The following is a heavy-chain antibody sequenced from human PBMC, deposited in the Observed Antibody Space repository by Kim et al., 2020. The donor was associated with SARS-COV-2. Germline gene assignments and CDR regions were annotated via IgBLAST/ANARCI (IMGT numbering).Heavy chain of an antibody. V-gene: IGHV4-30-4*01. J-gene: IGHJ6*01. CDR3: SSISSCYYDSSGYYY. Sequence: SETLSLTCTVSGVSFSSGDYYWSWIRQPPGKGLEWIVYIYYSGSTYYNPSLKSRVIISVDTSKNQFSLKLSSVTAADTAVYYCSSISSCYYDSSGYYY. D-gene: IGHD3-22*01. CDR2: IYYSGST. CDR1: GVSFSSGDYY.